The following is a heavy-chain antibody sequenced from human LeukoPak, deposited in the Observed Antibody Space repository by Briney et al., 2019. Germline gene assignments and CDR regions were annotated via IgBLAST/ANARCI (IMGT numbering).Heavy chain of an antibody. Sequence: SETLSLTCTVSGGSISSGSYYWSWIRQPAGKGLEWIGRIYTSGSTNYNPSLKSRVTISVDTSKNQFPLKLSSVTAADTAVYYCARAGYYEGWFDPWGQGTLVTVSS. CDR1: GGSISSGSYY. CDR2: IYTSGST. J-gene: IGHJ5*02. V-gene: IGHV4-61*02. D-gene: IGHD3-22*01. CDR3: ARAGYYEGWFDP.